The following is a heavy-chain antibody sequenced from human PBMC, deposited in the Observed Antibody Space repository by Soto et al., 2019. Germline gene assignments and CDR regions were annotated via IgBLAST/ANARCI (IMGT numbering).Heavy chain of an antibody. CDR3: ASTYSTSWYWFYP. V-gene: IGHV2-26*04. CDR2: IFSNDEK. Sequence: QVTVKESGPVLVKPPETLTLTCTVSGFSLSNAGLGVSWIRQPPGKALEWLAHIFSNDEKSYSTSLKSRLTISKDTSKSQVVLIMTNMDPVDTATYYCASTYSTSWYWFYPWGQGTLVTVSS. J-gene: IGHJ5*02. D-gene: IGHD6-13*01. CDR1: GFSLSNAGLG.